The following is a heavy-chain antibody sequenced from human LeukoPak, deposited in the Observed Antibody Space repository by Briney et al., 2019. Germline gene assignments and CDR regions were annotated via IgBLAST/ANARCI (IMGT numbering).Heavy chain of an antibody. CDR1: GYTFTGYY. J-gene: IGHJ4*02. CDR3: ARVLFYSSGNKSNRVDY. D-gene: IGHD6-19*01. V-gene: IGHV1-2*02. Sequence: ASVKVSCKASGYTFTGYYIHWVRQAPGQGLEWMVWINPDSGGTNYAQKFQGRVTMTRDTSIRTAYMELSRLRSDDTAVYYCARVLFYSSGNKSNRVDYWGQGTLVTVSS. CDR2: INPDSGGT.